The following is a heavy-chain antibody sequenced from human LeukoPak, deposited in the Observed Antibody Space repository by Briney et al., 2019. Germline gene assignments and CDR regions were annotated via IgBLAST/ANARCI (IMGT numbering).Heavy chain of an antibody. CDR2: INWNGGST. CDR1: GFTFDDYG. Sequence: GGSLRLSCAASGFTFDDYGMSWVRQAPGKGLEWVSGINWNGGSTGYADSVKGRFTISRDNAKNSLYLQMNSLRAEDTALYYCARVGTTSALENWFDPWGQGTLVTVSS. D-gene: IGHD4-17*01. V-gene: IGHV3-20*04. J-gene: IGHJ5*02. CDR3: ARVGTTSALENWFDP.